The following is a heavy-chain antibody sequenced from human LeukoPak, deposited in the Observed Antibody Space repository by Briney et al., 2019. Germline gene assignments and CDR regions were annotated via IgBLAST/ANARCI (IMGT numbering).Heavy chain of an antibody. CDR1: GYTLTELS. D-gene: IGHD3-10*01. V-gene: IGHV1-24*01. CDR3: ATTRTQWFGELSLTPNGMDV. Sequence: ASVKVSCKVSGYTLTELSMHWVRQAAGKGLEWMGGFDPEDGETIYAQKFQGRVTMTEDTSTDTAYMEPSSLRSEDTAVYYCATTRTQWFGELSLTPNGMDVWGQGTTVTVSS. CDR2: FDPEDGET. J-gene: IGHJ6*02.